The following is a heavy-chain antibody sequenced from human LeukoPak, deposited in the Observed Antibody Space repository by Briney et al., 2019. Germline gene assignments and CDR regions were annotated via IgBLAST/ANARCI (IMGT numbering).Heavy chain of an antibody. D-gene: IGHD3-16*01. J-gene: IGHJ4*02. V-gene: IGHV4-59*02. Sequence: PSETLSLTCTVSGGSVSSYYWSWIRHPPGKGLEWIGYIYSSGRTNYNPSLKIRIAISVDTAKNQFSLILTSVPAADTAIYYCARQRYNYAYSSFDYWGQGTLVTVSS. CDR1: GGSVSSYY. CDR2: IYSSGRT. CDR3: ARQRYNYAYSSFDY.